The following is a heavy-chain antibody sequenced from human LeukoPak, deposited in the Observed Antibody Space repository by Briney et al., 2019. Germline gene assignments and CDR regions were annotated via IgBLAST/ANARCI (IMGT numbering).Heavy chain of an antibody. CDR3: ARDSKGRLNIMVRGYNWFDP. V-gene: IGHV1-69*13. Sequence: SVKVSCKASGGTFSSYAISWVRQAPGQGLEWMGGIIPIFGTANYAQKFQGRVTITADESTSTAYMELSSLRSEDTAVYYCARDSKGRLNIMVRGYNWFDPGGQGTLVTVSS. D-gene: IGHD3-10*01. J-gene: IGHJ5*02. CDR2: IIPIFGTA. CDR1: GGTFSSYA.